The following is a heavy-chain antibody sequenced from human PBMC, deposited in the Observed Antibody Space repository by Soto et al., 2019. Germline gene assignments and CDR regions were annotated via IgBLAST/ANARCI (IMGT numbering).Heavy chain of an antibody. Sequence: PSETLSLTCTVSGGSISSYYWSWIRQPPGKGLEWIGYIYYSGSTNYNPSLKSRVTISVDTSKNQFSLKLSSVTAADTAVYYCARVGGYSYGGVDYWGQGTLVTVSS. V-gene: IGHV4-59*01. D-gene: IGHD5-18*01. CDR2: IYYSGST. CDR3: ARVGGYSYGGVDY. CDR1: GGSISSYY. J-gene: IGHJ4*02.